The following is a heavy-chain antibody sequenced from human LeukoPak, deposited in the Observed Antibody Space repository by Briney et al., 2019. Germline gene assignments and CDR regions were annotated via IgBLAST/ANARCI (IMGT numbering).Heavy chain of an antibody. CDR1: GGSISSYY. CDR2: IYTSGST. CDR3: GREPYGVHLDY. Sequence: PSETLSLTCTVSGGSISSYYWSWIRQPAGKGLEWIGRIYTSGSTNYNPSLKSRVTISVDKSKNQFSLKLSSVTAADTAVYYCGREPYGVHLDYWGQEPWSPSPQ. J-gene: IGHJ4*01. D-gene: IGHD4-17*01. V-gene: IGHV4-4*07.